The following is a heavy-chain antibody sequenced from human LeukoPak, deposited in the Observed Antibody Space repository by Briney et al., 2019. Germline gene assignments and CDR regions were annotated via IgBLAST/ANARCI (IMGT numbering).Heavy chain of an antibody. CDR1: GFTFSSYE. V-gene: IGHV3-48*03. J-gene: IGHJ5*01. CDR3: ATDDHSGGRRFDS. CDR2: INPSASII. D-gene: IGHD2-15*01. Sequence: GGSLRLSCAASGFTFSSYEMNWVRQAPGKGLEWLSYINPSASIIHYADPVKGRFTISRDNAKNSLYLQLNSLRAEDTGVYYCATDDHSGGRRFDSWGQGTLVTVSS.